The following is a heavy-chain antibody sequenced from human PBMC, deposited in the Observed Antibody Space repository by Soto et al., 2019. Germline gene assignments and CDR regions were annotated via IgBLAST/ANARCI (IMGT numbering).Heavy chain of an antibody. CDR3: ARDPGSWYFDS. CDR1: GGSISSYY. D-gene: IGHD3-10*01. J-gene: IGHJ4*02. V-gene: IGHV4-59*01. Sequence: SETLSLTSTVSGGSISSYYWSWIRQPPGKGLELIGYVYYSGSTNYNPSLRSRVNISVDTSKNQLSLKMSSVTAADTAVYYCARDPGSWYFDSWGQGILVTVS. CDR2: VYYSGST.